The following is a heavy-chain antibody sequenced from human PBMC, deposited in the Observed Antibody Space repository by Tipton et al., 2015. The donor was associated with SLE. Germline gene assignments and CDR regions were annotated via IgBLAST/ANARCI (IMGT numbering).Heavy chain of an antibody. Sequence: TLSLTCDVSGGSMSNFRYSWGWIRQPPGKGLEWIGTIHYNGKTYYNPSLKGRVTISINTSKIQFSLKLTSLTAADTAVYYCARLSFDYTSGWYIDYWGQGSLVTVSS. CDR3: ARLSFDYTSGWYIDY. D-gene: IGHD6-19*01. J-gene: IGHJ4*02. CDR1: GGSMSNFRYS. CDR2: IHYNGKT. V-gene: IGHV4-39*01.